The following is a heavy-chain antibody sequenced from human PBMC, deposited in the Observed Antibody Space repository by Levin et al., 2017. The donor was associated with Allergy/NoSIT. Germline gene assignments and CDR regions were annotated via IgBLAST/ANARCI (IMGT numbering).Heavy chain of an antibody. D-gene: IGHD3-22*01. J-gene: IGHJ4*02. Sequence: PWASVKVSCKASGGLFISNSISWLRQAPGQRLEWMGGIVPYFATPDYAQKFQDRLTVTADESTRAGYMELSSLRPEDTAVYYCARVSGPYDPSGSFDYWGQGTLVTVSS. CDR1: GGLFISNS. CDR2: IVPYFATP. V-gene: IGHV1-69*13. CDR3: ARVSGPYDPSGSFDY.